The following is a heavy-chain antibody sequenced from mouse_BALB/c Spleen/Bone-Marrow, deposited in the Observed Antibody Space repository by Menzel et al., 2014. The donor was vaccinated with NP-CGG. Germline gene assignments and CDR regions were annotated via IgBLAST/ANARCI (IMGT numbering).Heavy chain of an antibody. Sequence: VQLQQSGAQVAKPGASVKMSCKASGYTFTSYWMHWVKQRPGQGLEWIGYINPITGYTEYNQKFKDKATLTADKSSSTAYMQLSGLTSEDSAVYYCARNYDYDGGYCAMDYWGQGTSVTVSS. CDR2: INPITGYT. J-gene: IGHJ4*01. V-gene: IGHV1-7*01. D-gene: IGHD2-4*01. CDR3: ARNYDYDGGYCAMDY. CDR1: GYTFTSYW.